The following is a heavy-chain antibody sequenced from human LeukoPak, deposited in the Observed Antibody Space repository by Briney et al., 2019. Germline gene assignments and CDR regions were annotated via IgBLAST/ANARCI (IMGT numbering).Heavy chain of an antibody. D-gene: IGHD3-3*01. Sequence: GGSLRLSCAASGFTFISNAMSWVRQAPGKGLEWVSTISSSGASTYYADSVKGRFTISRDNSKNTLYLQMSSLRAEDTAVYYCATGQWLLFPFDYWGQGTLVTVSS. CDR3: ATGQWLLFPFDY. CDR1: GFTFISNA. CDR2: ISSSGAST. J-gene: IGHJ4*02. V-gene: IGHV3-23*01.